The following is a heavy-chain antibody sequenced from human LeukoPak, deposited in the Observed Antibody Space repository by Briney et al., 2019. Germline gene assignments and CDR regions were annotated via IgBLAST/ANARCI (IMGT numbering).Heavy chain of an antibody. Sequence: GGSLRLSCSASGFTFRSYAMHWVRQAPGKGLEWVAVISYDGSNKYYADSVKGRFTISRDNSKNTLYLQMNSLRAEDTAVYYCARGGFEVDYWGQGTLVTVSS. CDR1: GFTFRSYA. V-gene: IGHV3-30-3*01. CDR3: ARGGFEVDY. CDR2: ISYDGSNK. D-gene: IGHD3-10*01. J-gene: IGHJ4*02.